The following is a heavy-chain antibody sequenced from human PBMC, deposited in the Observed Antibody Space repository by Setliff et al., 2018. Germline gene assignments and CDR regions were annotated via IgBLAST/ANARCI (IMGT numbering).Heavy chain of an antibody. CDR1: GYTFTSYT. J-gene: IGHJ5*02. CDR3: ARGSSVTTGGPQFDP. D-gene: IGHD4-17*01. Sequence: ASVKVSCKASGYTFTSYTLHWVRQAPGQRLEWMGWINAGNGNTKYSQKFQGRVTLTRDTSASIAYMELSSLRSEDTAVYFYARGSSVTTGGPQFDPWGQGTLVTVSS. V-gene: IGHV1-3*01. CDR2: INAGNGNT.